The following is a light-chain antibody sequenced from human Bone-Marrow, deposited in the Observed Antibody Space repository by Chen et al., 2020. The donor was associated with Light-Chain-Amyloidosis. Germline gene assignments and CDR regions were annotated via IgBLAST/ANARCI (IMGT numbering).Light chain of an antibody. J-gene: IGKJ1*01. CDR2: GAS. V-gene: IGKV1-12*01. CDR3: QQSNSFPRT. CDR1: QAISRW. Sequence: DTQMTQSLSSVSASVGDRVTITCRANQAISRWLAWYQQKPGKAPQLLIYGASTLQSGVPSRFSGSGSGTDFTLTINTLQPEDFATYYCQQSNSFPRTFGQGTKVEIK.